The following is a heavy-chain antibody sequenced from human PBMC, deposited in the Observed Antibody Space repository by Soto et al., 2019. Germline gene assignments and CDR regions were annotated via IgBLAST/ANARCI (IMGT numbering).Heavy chain of an antibody. D-gene: IGHD6-6*01. CDR3: ASDFYSSSGGGYYYRDYGMDV. Sequence: EVQLVESGGGLVKPGGSLRLSCAASGFTFSSYSMNWVRQAPWKGLEWVSSISSSSSYIYYADSVKGQFTIYRDNAKISLYLQMNSLGAGDTAVYYWASDFYSSSGGGYYYRDYGMDVWGQGTTVTVSS. V-gene: IGHV3-21*01. CDR1: GFTFSSYS. J-gene: IGHJ6*02. CDR2: ISSSSSYI.